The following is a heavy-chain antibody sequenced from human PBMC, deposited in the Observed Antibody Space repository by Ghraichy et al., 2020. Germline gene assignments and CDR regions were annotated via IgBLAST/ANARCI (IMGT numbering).Heavy chain of an antibody. V-gene: IGHV3-23*01. CDR3: AKASYYDSGGYYYFDY. Sequence: SCAASGFTFRSYAMSWVRQAPGKGLEWVSAISGSGGSTHYADSVKGRFTISRDNSKNTLYLRMNSLRVEDTAVYYCAKASYYDSGGYYYFDYWGQGTLVTVSS. CDR2: ISGSGGST. D-gene: IGHD3-22*01. CDR1: GFTFRSYA. J-gene: IGHJ4*02.